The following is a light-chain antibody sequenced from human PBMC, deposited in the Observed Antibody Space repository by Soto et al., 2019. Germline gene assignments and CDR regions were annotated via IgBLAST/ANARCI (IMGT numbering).Light chain of an antibody. Sequence: EIELTQSPATLSLAPGERATLSCRASQSISRYLAWYQQKPGQAPRLLIYDAANRATGIPARFSGSGSGTDFTLTISSLEPEDCAVYYCQQRGNWPSFGGGTKVDIK. V-gene: IGKV3-11*01. CDR3: QQRGNWPS. CDR2: DAA. J-gene: IGKJ4*01. CDR1: QSISRY.